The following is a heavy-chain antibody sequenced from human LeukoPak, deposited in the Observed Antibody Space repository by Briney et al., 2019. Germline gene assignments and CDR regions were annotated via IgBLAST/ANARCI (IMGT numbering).Heavy chain of an antibody. CDR2: IYPGDSDT. CDR3: ASHGGHYYDSSGPFDY. CDR1: GYSFTNYW. Sequence: GESLKISCEGSGYSFTNYWIGWVRQMPGKGLEWMGIIYPGDSDTRYSPSFQGQVTISADKSISTAYLQWSSLKASDTAMYYCASHGGHYYDSSGPFDYWGQGTLVTVSS. D-gene: IGHD3-22*01. J-gene: IGHJ4*02. V-gene: IGHV5-51*01.